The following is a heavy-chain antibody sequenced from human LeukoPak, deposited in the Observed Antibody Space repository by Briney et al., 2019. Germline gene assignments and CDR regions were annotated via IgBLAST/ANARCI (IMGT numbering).Heavy chain of an antibody. Sequence: GGSLRLSCVASGLNFDDSAMHWVRQAPGKGLEWVSLISADGGSTFSADSVKGRFSISRDNSKNSLYLQMNSLRSENTAMYYCAKESGKFDYWGQGTLVAVSS. CDR2: ISADGGST. V-gene: IGHV3-43*02. CDR3: AKESGKFDY. CDR1: GLNFDDSA. J-gene: IGHJ4*02.